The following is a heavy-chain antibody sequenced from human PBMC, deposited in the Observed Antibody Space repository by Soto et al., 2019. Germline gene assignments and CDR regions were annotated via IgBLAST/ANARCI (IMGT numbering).Heavy chain of an antibody. J-gene: IGHJ4*02. V-gene: IGHV4-30-2*01. CDR3: ARAAMYYDSSGYYYYFDY. D-gene: IGHD3-22*01. CDR2: IYHSGST. Sequence: QLQLQESGSGLVKPSQTLSLTCAVSGGSISSGGYSWSWIRQPPGKGLEWIGYIYHSGSTYYNPSLKSRVTISVDRSKYQFSLKLSSVTASDTAVYYCARAAMYYDSSGYYYYFDYWGQGTMVTVSS. CDR1: GGSISSGGYS.